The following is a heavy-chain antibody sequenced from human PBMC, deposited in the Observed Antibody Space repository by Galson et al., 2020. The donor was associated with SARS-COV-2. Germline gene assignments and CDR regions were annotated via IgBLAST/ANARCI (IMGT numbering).Heavy chain of an antibody. CDR3: AKARVSAAVKWFDP. D-gene: IGHD2-2*01. CDR2: ITSSATST. Sequence: GESLQISCAASGFTFSSYAMSWVRQAPGRGLEWVSTITSSATSTYYADSVKGRFTISRDNSKNTLYLQMSSLRADDTAVYYCAKARVSAAVKWFDPWGQGTLVTVSS. CDR1: GFTFSSYA. V-gene: IGHV3-23*01. J-gene: IGHJ5*02.